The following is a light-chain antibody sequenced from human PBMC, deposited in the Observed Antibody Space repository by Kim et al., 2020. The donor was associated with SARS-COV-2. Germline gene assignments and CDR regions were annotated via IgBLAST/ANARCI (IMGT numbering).Light chain of an antibody. CDR2: GAS. CDR1: QSVSSN. CDR3: QQYNNLVG. Sequence: EIVMTQSPATLSVSPGERATLSCRASQSVSSNLAWYQQKPGQAPRLLIYGASTRATGIPARFSGSGSGTEFTLTISSLQSEDFAVYYCQQYNNLVGFGHGTKVDIK. V-gene: IGKV3-15*01. J-gene: IGKJ1*01.